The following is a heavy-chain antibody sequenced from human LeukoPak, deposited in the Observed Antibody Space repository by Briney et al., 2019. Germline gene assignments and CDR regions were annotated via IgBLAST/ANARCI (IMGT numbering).Heavy chain of an antibody. V-gene: IGHV3-30*03. CDR1: GFTFSSSA. Sequence: GRSLRLSCAASGFTFSSSAMHWVRQAPGKGLEWVAVISYDESNKYYADSVKGRFTISRDNSKNTLYLQMNSLRAEDTAVYYCARGTDAKPFWSGYWVDVWGQGTTVTVSS. CDR3: ARGTDAKPFWSGYWVDV. J-gene: IGHJ6*02. CDR2: ISYDESNK. D-gene: IGHD3-3*01.